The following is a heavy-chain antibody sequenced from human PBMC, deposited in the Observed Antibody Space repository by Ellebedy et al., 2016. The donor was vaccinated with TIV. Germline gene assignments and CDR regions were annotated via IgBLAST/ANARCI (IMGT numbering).Heavy chain of an antibody. J-gene: IGHJ4*02. CDR3: ATTHHPYYFDY. Sequence: SETLSLTCTVSGGSISSGGYYWSWIRQHPGKGLEWIGYIYYSGSTYYNPSLKSRVTISVDTSKNQFSLKLSSVTAADTAVYYCATTHHPYYFDYWGQGTLVTVSS. CDR1: GGSISSGGYY. CDR2: IYYSGST. D-gene: IGHD1-7*01. V-gene: IGHV4-31*03.